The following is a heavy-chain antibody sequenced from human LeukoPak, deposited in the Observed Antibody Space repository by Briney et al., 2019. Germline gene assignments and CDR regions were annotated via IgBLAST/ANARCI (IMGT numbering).Heavy chain of an antibody. CDR3: ARLYYDILTGPRGGFDP. CDR1: GGSFSGYY. CDR2: INHSGST. J-gene: IGHJ5*02. V-gene: IGHV4-34*01. D-gene: IGHD3-9*01. Sequence: SETLSLTCAVYGGSFSGYYWSWIRQPPGKGLEWIGEINHSGSTNYNPSLKSRVTISVDTSKNQFSLKLSSVTAADTAVYYCARLYYDILTGPRGGFDPWGQGTLVTVSS.